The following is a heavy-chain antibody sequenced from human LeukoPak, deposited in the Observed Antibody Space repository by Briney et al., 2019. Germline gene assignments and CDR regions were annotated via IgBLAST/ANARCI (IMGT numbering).Heavy chain of an antibody. CDR1: GFAFSFTW. D-gene: IGHD5-12*01. Sequence: GGSLRLSCAASGFAFSFTWMSWVRQAPGKGLELVGRIKSKTSGGTIDYAAPVRGRFTISRDDTENMVFLQMSSLKIEDTAVYYCTRESGYKTSRQRGFDSWGQGILVTVSS. CDR2: IKSKTSGGTI. CDR3: TRESGYKTSRQRGFDS. V-gene: IGHV3-15*01. J-gene: IGHJ4*02.